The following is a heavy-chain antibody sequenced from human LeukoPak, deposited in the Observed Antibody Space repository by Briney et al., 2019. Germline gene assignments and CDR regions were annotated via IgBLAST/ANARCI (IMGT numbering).Heavy chain of an antibody. CDR2: IYPGDSDI. D-gene: IGHD4-17*01. V-gene: IGHV5-51*01. CDR1: GYTFSSDW. CDR3: ARRSVTSAFDI. Sequence: TPGESLKISCKGSGYTFSSDWIAWVRQMPGKGLEWMGIIYPGDSDIRYSPSFQGQVTISADKSISTAYLQWSSLKPSDIAMYYCARRSVTSAFDIWGQGTMVTVSS. J-gene: IGHJ3*02.